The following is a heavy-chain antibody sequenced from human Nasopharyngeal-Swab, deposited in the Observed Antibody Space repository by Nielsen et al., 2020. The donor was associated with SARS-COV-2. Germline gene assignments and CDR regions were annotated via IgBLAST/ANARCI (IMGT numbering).Heavy chain of an antibody. Sequence: SETLSLTCAVSGGSISSGGYSWSWIRQPPGKGLEWIGYIYHSGSTYNNPSLKSRVTISVDTSKNQFSLKLSSVTAADTAVYYCARRVLAVAGIRATTDHYFDYWGQGTLVTVSS. V-gene: IGHV4-30-2*03. CDR1: GGSISSGGYS. D-gene: IGHD6-19*01. CDR2: IYHSGST. CDR3: ARRVLAVAGIRATTDHYFDY. J-gene: IGHJ4*02.